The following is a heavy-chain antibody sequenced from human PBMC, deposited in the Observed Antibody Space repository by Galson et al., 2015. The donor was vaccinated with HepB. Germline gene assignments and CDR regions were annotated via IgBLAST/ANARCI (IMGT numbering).Heavy chain of an antibody. V-gene: IGHV1-2*02. CDR1: GYTFTGYY. D-gene: IGHD3-22*01. J-gene: IGHJ3*02. CDR2: INPNSGGT. CDR3: ARVRYDSSGYYAFDI. Sequence: SVKVSCKASGYTFTGYYMHWVRQAPGQGLEWMGWINPNSGGTNYAQKFQGRVTMTRDTSISTAYMELSRLRSDDTAVYYCARVRYDSSGYYAFDIWGQGKMVTVS.